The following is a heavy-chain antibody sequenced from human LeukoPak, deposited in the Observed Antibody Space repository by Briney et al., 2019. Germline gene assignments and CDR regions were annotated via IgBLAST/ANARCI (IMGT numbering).Heavy chain of an antibody. J-gene: IGHJ3*02. V-gene: IGHV3-9*01. CDR2: ISWNSGSI. CDR1: GFTFDDYA. D-gene: IGHD2-15*01. Sequence: GGSLRLSCAASGFTFDDYAMHWVRQAPGKGLEWVSGISWNSGSIGYADSVKGRFTISRDNAKNSLYLQMNSLRAEDTALYYCAKDSGGGYCSGGSCFDAFDIWGQGTMVTVSS. CDR3: AKDSGGGYCSGGSCFDAFDI.